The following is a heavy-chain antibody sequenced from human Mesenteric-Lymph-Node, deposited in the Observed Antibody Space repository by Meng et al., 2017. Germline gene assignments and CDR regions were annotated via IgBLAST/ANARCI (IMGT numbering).Heavy chain of an antibody. J-gene: IGHJ4*02. CDR3: VREDLDDTTAYPPHS. D-gene: IGHD3-22*01. V-gene: IGHV3-48*03. Sequence: GESLKISCAASGFTFSSYEMNWVRQAPGKGLEWVSYISSSGSTIYYADSVKGRFTISRDNAKNSLYLQMNSLRAEDTAIYYCVREDLDDTTAYPPHSWGQGTLVTVSS. CDR1: GFTFSSYE. CDR2: ISSSGSTI.